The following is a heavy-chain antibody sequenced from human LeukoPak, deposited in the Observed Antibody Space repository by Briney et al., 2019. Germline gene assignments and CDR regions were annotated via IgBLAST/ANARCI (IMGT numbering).Heavy chain of an antibody. J-gene: IGHJ3*02. Sequence: ASVKVSCKASVYTSTAYYIHWLPPTPQQGVEWMGWIKPNSGGTNSAQKFQGRVTMTRDTSISTAYMELNRLRSDDTAVYYCARSLADDAFDIWGQGTMVTVSS. V-gene: IGHV1-2*02. CDR2: IKPNSGGT. CDR3: ARSLADDAFDI. CDR1: VYTSTAYY.